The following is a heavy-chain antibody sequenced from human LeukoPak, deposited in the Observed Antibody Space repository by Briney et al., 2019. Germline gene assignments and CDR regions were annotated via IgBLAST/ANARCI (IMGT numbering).Heavy chain of an antibody. J-gene: IGHJ4*02. CDR1: GFTFSSYG. D-gene: IGHD6-13*01. CDR2: IWYDGSNK. Sequence: GGSLRLSCAASGFTFSSYGMHWVRQAPGKGLEWVAVIWYDGSNKYYADSVKGRFTISRDNSKNTLYLQMNSLRAEDTAVYYCARAVSSSSWYCKYYFDYWGQGTLVTVSS. V-gene: IGHV3-33*01. CDR3: ARAVSSSSWYCKYYFDY.